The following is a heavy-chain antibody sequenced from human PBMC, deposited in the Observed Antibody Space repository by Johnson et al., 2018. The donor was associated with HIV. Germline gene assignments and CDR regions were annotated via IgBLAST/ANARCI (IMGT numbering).Heavy chain of an antibody. J-gene: IGHJ3*02. CDR1: GFTFSSYW. Sequence: VQLVESGGGLVQPGGSLRLSCAASGFTFSSYWMHWVRQAPGKGLVWVSVIYSGGSTYYADSVKGRFTISRDNSKNTLYLQMNSLRAEDTAVYYCARDLSEGELGHAFDIWGQGTMVTVSS. CDR2: IYSGGST. D-gene: IGHD1-26*01. V-gene: IGHV3-66*01. CDR3: ARDLSEGELGHAFDI.